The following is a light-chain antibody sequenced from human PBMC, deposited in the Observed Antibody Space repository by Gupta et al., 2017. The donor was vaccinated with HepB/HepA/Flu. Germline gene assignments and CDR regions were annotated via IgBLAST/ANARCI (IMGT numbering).Light chain of an antibody. Sequence: DIQLTQSPSFLSASVGDRVTIPCRASQGIYSFLAWYQQTPGKAPKLLLYAASTLQSGVPSRFSGSGSGTEFTLTINSLQPEDFATYYCQQVNSYPLTFGGGTKVEIK. J-gene: IGKJ4*01. CDR3: QQVNSYPLT. V-gene: IGKV1-9*01. CDR1: QGIYSF. CDR2: AAS.